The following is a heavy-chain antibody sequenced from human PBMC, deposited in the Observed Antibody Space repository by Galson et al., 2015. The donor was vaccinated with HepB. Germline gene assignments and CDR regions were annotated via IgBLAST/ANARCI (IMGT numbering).Heavy chain of an antibody. Sequence: LRLSCAASGFTFSTFGMNWVRQAPGKGLEWVSYIGSSGTMYYADSVKGRFTISRDNGENSLYLQMNSLRDEDTAVYYCARVYDFWSGYFDYWGQGTLVTASS. D-gene: IGHD3-3*01. V-gene: IGHV3-48*02. CDR1: GFTFSTFG. CDR3: ARVYDFWSGYFDY. CDR2: IGSSGTM. J-gene: IGHJ4*02.